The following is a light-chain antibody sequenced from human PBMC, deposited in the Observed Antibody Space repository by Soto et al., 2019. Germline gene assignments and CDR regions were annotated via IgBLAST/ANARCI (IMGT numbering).Light chain of an antibody. Sequence: ILMTQSPSSLSAFVGDRVTITCRASQDIANFLAWYQQKPGKVPKLLIYAASTLQSGVPSRFIGSGSGTDFTLTISSLQPEDVATYYCQKCKVAPFTFGGGTKVDIK. J-gene: IGKJ4*01. CDR2: AAS. CDR3: QKCKVAPFT. V-gene: IGKV1-27*01. CDR1: QDIANF.